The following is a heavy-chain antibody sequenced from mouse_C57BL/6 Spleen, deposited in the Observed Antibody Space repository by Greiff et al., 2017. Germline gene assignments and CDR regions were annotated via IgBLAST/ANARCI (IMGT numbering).Heavy chain of an antibody. CDR2: INPSNGGT. D-gene: IGHD2-1*01. CDR3: ARRGVYGNLYWYVGV. CDR1: GYTFTSYW. Sequence: VKLQQPGTELVKPGASVKLSCKASGYTFTSYWMHWVKQRPGQGLEWIGNINPSNGGTNYNEKFKSKATLTVDKSSSTAYMQLSSLTSEDSAVYYSARRGVYGNLYWYVGVWGTGATVTVSS. V-gene: IGHV1-53*01. J-gene: IGHJ1*03.